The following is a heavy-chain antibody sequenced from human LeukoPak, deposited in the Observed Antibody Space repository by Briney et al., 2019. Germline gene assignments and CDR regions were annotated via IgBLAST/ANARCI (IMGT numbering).Heavy chain of an antibody. V-gene: IGHV4-34*01. CDR2: INHSGST. D-gene: IGHD6-13*01. Sequence: PSETLSLTCAVYGGSFSGYYWSWICQPPGKGLEWIGEINHSGSTNYNPSLKSRVTISVDTSKNQFSLKLSSVTAADTAVYYCARTTKQLAYDYWGQGTLVTVSS. CDR1: GGSFSGYY. CDR3: ARTTKQLAYDY. J-gene: IGHJ4*02.